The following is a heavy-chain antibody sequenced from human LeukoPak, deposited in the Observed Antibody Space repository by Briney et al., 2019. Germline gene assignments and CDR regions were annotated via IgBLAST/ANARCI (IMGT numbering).Heavy chain of an antibody. CDR3: ARHAYHDDNSGYYFAY. D-gene: IGHD3-22*01. CDR2: INPNSGGT. V-gene: IGHV1-2*02. Sequence: GASVKVSCKASGYTFTGYYMHWVRQAPGQGLEWMGWINPNSGGTNYAQKFQGRVTMTRDTSISTAYLQWSSLKASDTAMYYCARHAYHDDNSGYYFAYWGQGTLVTVSS. CDR1: GYTFTGYY. J-gene: IGHJ4*02.